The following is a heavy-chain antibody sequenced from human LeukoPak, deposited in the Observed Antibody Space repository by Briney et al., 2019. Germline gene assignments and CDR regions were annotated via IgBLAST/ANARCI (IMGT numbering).Heavy chain of an antibody. Sequence: SQTLSLTCTVSGGSISRGDYYWSWIRQPPGKGLEWIGYIYYSGSTYYNPSLKSRVTISVDTSKNQFSLKLSSVTAADTAVYYCARALCGGDCYGILLLFDPWGQGTLVTVSS. J-gene: IGHJ5*02. CDR3: ARALCGGDCYGILLLFDP. V-gene: IGHV4-30-4*01. CDR1: GGSISRGDYY. D-gene: IGHD2-21*02. CDR2: IYYSGST.